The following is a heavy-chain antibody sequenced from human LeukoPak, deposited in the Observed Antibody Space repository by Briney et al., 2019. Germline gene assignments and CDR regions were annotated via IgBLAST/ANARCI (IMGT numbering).Heavy chain of an antibody. CDR3: ARDLLYFDWLAY. D-gene: IGHD3-9*01. Sequence: SATLSLTCGVYGGAFSGYYWRWTRQPAGKGLEWIGEINHSGSTNYNPSLKSRVTISVDTSKNQFSLKLGSVTAADTAVYYCARDLLYFDWLAYWGQGTLVTVSS. J-gene: IGHJ4*02. CDR2: INHSGST. V-gene: IGHV4-34*01. CDR1: GGAFSGYY.